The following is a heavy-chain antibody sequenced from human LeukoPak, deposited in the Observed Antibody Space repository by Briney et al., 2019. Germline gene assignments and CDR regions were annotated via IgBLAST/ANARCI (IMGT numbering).Heavy chain of an antibody. V-gene: IGHV4-39*01. J-gene: IGHJ6*02. Sequence: PSETLSLTCIVSGGSISSSRYYWGWNRQPPGKGLEWIGRIDKSGSTSYNPSLRSRVTISVDTSKNQFSLNLISVTAADTAVYYCATHPYSSVNYNYNMDVWGQGTTVTVSS. CDR2: IDKSGST. D-gene: IGHD3-22*01. CDR1: GGSISSSRYY. CDR3: ATHPYSSVNYNYNMDV.